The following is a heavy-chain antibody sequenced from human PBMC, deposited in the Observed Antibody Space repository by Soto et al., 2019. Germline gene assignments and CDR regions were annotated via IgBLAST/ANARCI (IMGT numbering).Heavy chain of an antibody. CDR2: ISAYNGNT. Sequence: ASVKVSCKASGYTFTSYGISWVRQAPGQGLEWMGWISAYNGNTNYAQKLQGRVTMTTDTSTSTAYMELRSLRSDDTAVYYCARAIWGYCSSTSCYEYWFDPWGQGTLVTVSS. V-gene: IGHV1-18*04. CDR1: GYTFTSYG. D-gene: IGHD2-2*01. J-gene: IGHJ5*02. CDR3: ARAIWGYCSSTSCYEYWFDP.